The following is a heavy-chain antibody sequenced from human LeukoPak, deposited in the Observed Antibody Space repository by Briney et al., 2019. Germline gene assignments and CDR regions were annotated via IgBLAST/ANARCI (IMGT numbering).Heavy chain of an antibody. CDR3: ARAKTYYYGSGRYTIDWFDP. D-gene: IGHD3-10*01. J-gene: IGHJ5*02. CDR1: GGSISSGDYY. Sequence: SQTLSLTCTVSGGSISSGDYYWSWIRQPPGKGLEWIGYIYHSGSTYYSPSLKSRVTISVDTSKNQFSLKLSSVTAADTAVYYCARAKTYYYGSGRYTIDWFDPWGQGTLVTVSS. V-gene: IGHV4-30-4*01. CDR2: IYHSGST.